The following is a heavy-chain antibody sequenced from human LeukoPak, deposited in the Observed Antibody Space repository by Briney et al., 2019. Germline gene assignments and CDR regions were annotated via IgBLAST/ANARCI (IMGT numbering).Heavy chain of an antibody. J-gene: IGHJ4*02. V-gene: IGHV3-30*02. CDR1: GFTFSSYG. Sequence: PGGSLRLSCAASGFTFSSYGMHWVRQAPGKGLEWVAFIRYDGFKKYYADSVKGRFSISRDNSNNTLHLEMNSLRAEDTAVYYCAKEKVRGSYFEAYFDYWGQGTLVTVSS. D-gene: IGHD1-26*01. CDR2: IRYDGFKK. CDR3: AKEKVRGSYFEAYFDY.